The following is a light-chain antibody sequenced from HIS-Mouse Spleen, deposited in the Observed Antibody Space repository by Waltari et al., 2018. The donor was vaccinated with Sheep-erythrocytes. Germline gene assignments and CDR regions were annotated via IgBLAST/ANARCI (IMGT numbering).Light chain of an antibody. CDR3: QQYYSFPFT. CDR2: AAS. CDR1: QGISSY. Sequence: AIWMTQSPSLLSASTVDRVTISCRISQGISSYFAWYQHKPGKAPELLIYAASTLQSGVPSRFSGSGSGTDFTLTISCLQSEDFATYYCQQYYSFPFTFGPGTKVDIK. V-gene: IGKV1D-8*02. J-gene: IGKJ3*01.